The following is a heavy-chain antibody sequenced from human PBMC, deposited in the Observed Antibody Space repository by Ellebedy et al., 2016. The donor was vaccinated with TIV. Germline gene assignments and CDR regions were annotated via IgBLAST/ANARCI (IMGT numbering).Heavy chain of an antibody. CDR2: ISYDGSNK. CDR1: GFTFSSYA. CDR3: ARDPPASSSWLFSIVGAQYYFDY. Sequence: GESLKISCAASGFTFSSYAMHWVRQAPGKGLEWVAVISYDGSNKYYADSVKGRFTISRDNSKNTLYLQMNSLRAEDTAVYYCARDPPASSSWLFSIVGAQYYFDYWGQGTLVTVSS. J-gene: IGHJ4*02. V-gene: IGHV3-30-3*01. D-gene: IGHD1-26*01.